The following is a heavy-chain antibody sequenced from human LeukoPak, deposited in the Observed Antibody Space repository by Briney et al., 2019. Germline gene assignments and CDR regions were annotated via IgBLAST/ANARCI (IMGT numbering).Heavy chain of an antibody. D-gene: IGHD3-10*01. CDR2: IIPIFGTA. CDR1: GGTFSSYA. J-gene: IGHJ3*02. V-gene: IGHV1-69*13. Sequence: SVTVSCKASGGTFSSYAISWVRQAPGQGLEWMGGIIPIFGTANYAQKFQGRVTITADESTSTAYMELSSLRSEDTAVYYCARAVGYGSGSYYFVGGSGAFDIWGQGTMVTVSS. CDR3: ARAVGYGSGSYYFVGGSGAFDI.